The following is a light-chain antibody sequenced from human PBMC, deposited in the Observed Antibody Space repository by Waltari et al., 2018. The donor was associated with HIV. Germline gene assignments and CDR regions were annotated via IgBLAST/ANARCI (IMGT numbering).Light chain of an antibody. V-gene: IGLV4-69*01. CDR3: QTWGSGIVV. CDR1: SGHTNYA. J-gene: IGLJ2*01. Sequence: QLGLTHSPSASASLGASVKLTCTLSSGHTNYAIAWHQQRPEKGPRFLMRLNSNGSHTKGDGIPDRFSGSSSGAERYLTISSLQSEDETDYFCQTWGSGIVVFGGGTTLTVL. CDR2: LNSNGSH.